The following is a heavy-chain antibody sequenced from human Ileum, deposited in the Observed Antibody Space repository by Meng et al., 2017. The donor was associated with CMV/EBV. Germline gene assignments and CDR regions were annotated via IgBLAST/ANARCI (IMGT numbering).Heavy chain of an antibody. D-gene: IGHD6-19*01. Sequence: GESLKISCAASGFTFSSYAMSWVRQAPGKGLEWVSAISGSGGSTYYADSVKGRFTISRDNSKNTLYLQMNSLRAEDTAVYYCAKEQWLEHYYGMDGWGQGTTVTVSS. CDR2: ISGSGGST. CDR3: AKEQWLEHYYGMDG. V-gene: IGHV3-23*01. J-gene: IGHJ6*02. CDR1: GFTFSSYA.